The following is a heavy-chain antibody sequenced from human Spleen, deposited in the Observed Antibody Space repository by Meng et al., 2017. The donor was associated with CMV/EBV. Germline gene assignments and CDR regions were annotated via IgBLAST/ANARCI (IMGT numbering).Heavy chain of an antibody. CDR1: Y. CDR3: ARDFTRPLNDYDSNAYLYFFDY. CDR2: IDPNSGAT. D-gene: IGHD3-22*01. V-gene: IGHV1-2*02. Sequence: YIHWERQAPGQRLEWMGWIDPNSGATNYARKFQGRVTMTRGTSISTAYMELSSLRSDDTAIYYCARDFTRPLNDYDSNAYLYFFDYWGQGTLVTVSS. J-gene: IGHJ4*02.